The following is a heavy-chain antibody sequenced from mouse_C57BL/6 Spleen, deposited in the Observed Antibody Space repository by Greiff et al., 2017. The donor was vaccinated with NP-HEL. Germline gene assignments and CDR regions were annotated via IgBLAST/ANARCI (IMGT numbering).Heavy chain of an antibody. CDR1: GFNIKDYY. J-gene: IGHJ4*01. Sequence: VHVKQSGAELVKPGASVKLSCTASGFNIKDYYMHWVKQRTEQGLEWIGRIDPEDGETKYAPKFQGKATITADTSSNTAYLQLSSLTSEDTAVYYCARGSPPPYYSNDYAMDYWGQGTSVTVSS. CDR2: IDPEDGET. D-gene: IGHD2-5*01. V-gene: IGHV14-2*01. CDR3: ARGSPPPYYSNDYAMDY.